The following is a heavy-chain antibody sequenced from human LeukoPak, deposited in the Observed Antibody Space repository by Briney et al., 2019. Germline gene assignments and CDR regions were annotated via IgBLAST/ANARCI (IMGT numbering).Heavy chain of an antibody. Sequence: ASVKVSCKASGYTFTSYAMHWVRQAPGQRLEWMGWINAGNGNTKYSQKFQGRVTITRDTSASTAYMELSSLRSEGTAVYYCASNHRTGYFGGAAFDIWGQGTMVTVSS. V-gene: IGHV1-3*01. CDR3: ASNHRTGYFGGAAFDI. D-gene: IGHD3-9*01. J-gene: IGHJ3*02. CDR2: INAGNGNT. CDR1: GYTFTSYA.